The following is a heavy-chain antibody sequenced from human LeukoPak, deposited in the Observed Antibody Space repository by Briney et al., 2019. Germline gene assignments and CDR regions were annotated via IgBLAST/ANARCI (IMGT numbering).Heavy chain of an antibody. CDR1: GFTFSSYS. V-gene: IGHV3-21*01. Sequence: GGSLRLSCAASGFTFSSYSMNWVRQAPGKGLEWVSSISSSSSYIYYADSVKGRFTISRDNAKNSLYLQMNSLRAEDTAVYYCAREDQVEAFDIWGQGTMVTVSS. CDR2: ISSSSSYI. CDR3: AREDQVEAFDI. J-gene: IGHJ3*02. D-gene: IGHD1-1*01.